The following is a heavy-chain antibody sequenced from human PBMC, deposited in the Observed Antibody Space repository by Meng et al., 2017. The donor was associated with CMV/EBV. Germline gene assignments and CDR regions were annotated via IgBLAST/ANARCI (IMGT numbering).Heavy chain of an antibody. CDR3: ARVQVRGEMATPAGY. CDR2: INPNSGGT. Sequence: QVQRVQSGAEVKKPGASVKVSCKASGYTFTGYYMHWVRQAPGQGLEWMGWINPNSGGTNYAQKFQGRVTMTRDTSISTAYMELSRLRSDDTAVYYCARVQVRGEMATPAGYWGQGTLVTVSS. D-gene: IGHD5-24*01. V-gene: IGHV1-2*02. CDR1: GYTFTGYY. J-gene: IGHJ4*02.